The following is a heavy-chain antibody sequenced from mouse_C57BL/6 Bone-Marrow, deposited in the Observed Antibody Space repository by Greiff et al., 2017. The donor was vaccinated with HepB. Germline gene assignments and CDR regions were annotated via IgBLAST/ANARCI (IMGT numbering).Heavy chain of an antibody. CDR1: GFTFSSFG. CDR2: ISSGRGTI. D-gene: IGHD2-14*01. J-gene: IGHJ4*01. Sequence: EVKLVESGGGLVQPGGSRKLSCAASGFTFSSFGIHWVRQAPEKGLEWVAYISSGRGTIYYADTVKGRFTISRDNPKNTLFLQMTSLRSEDTDMYYCVREDRYDGAMDYWGQGTAVTVSS. V-gene: IGHV5-17*02. CDR3: VREDRYDGAMDY.